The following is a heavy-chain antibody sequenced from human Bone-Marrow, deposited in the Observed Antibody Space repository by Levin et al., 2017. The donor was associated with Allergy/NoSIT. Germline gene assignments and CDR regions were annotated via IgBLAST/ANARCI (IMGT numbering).Heavy chain of an antibody. D-gene: IGHD1-26*01. Sequence: SETLSLTCTVSGGSISSSSYYWGWIRQPPGKGLEWIGSIYYSGSTYYNPSLKSRVTISVDTSKNQFSLKLSSVTAADTAVYYCARHRGGSYVDSFDYWGQGTLVTVSS. CDR1: GGSISSSSYY. J-gene: IGHJ4*02. CDR2: IYYSGST. V-gene: IGHV4-39*01. CDR3: ARHRGGSYVDSFDY.